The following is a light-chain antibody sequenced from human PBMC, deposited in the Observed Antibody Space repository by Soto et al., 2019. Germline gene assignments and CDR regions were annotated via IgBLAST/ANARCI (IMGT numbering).Light chain of an antibody. CDR2: DDD. CDR1: NIGSKT. V-gene: IGLV3-21*02. Sequence: SYVLTQPPSVSVAPGQTATITCGGDNIGSKTVHWYQHNPDQAPVLVVHDDDDRPSGIPERFSGSNSGQTATLTISRVEAGDEADYYCQVWVGPSERIFGGGTKLTVL. J-gene: IGLJ2*01. CDR3: QVWVGPSERI.